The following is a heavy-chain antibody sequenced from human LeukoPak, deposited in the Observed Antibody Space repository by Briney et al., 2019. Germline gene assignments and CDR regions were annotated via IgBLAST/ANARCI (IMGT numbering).Heavy chain of an antibody. D-gene: IGHD6-13*01. CDR3: ARGQQLVD. CDR2: IKPDGSEK. Sequence: GGSLTLSCAASGFTFSNYWMSWVRQAPGKGLEWVANIKPDGSEKYYVDSVKGRFTISRDNAKNSLYLQMNSLRTEDTALYCCARGQQLVDWGQGTLVTVSS. V-gene: IGHV3-7*04. J-gene: IGHJ4*02. CDR1: GFTFSNYW.